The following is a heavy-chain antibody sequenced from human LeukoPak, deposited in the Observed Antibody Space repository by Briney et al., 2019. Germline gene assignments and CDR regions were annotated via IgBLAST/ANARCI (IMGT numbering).Heavy chain of an antibody. CDR2: IYYSGST. Sequence: SETLSLTCAVYGGSFSGYYWSWIRQPPGKGLEWIGYIYYSGSTNYNPSLKSRVTISLDTSRNQFSLKLNSVTAADTAVYYCAKSNGYGLVDIWGQGTMVTVSS. CDR3: AKSNGYGLVDI. D-gene: IGHD3-10*01. V-gene: IGHV4-59*12. CDR1: GGSFSGYY. J-gene: IGHJ3*02.